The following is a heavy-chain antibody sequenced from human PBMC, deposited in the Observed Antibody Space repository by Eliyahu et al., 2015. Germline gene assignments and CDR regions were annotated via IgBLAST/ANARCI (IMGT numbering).Heavy chain of an antibody. CDR2: IHPYXSDT. D-gene: IGHD1/OR15-1a*01. Sequence: EVQLVQSGAEVKKPGESLKISCKGSEYDFAKSYIAWVRQMPGKGLEXMGTIHPYXSDTKYGPSFQGQVTFSVDKSINTAYLQWSSLKPSDTAIYFCARQTNIPRDSLDLWGQGTMVXVSS. CDR3: ARQTNIPRDSLDL. J-gene: IGHJ3*01. CDR1: EYDFAKSY. V-gene: IGHV5-51*01.